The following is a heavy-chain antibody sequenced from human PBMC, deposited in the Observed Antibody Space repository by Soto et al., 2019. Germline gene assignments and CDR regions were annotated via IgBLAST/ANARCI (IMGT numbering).Heavy chain of an antibody. CDR2: IYYSGST. CDR1: GGSISSYY. D-gene: IGHD3-9*01. V-gene: IGHV4-59*01. Sequence: SETLSLTCTASGGSISSYYWSWIRQPPGKGLEWIGYIYYSGSTNYNPSLKSRVTISVDTSKNQFSLKLSSVTAADTAVYYCARAAPYYDILTGSHYYGMDVWGQGTTVTVSS. J-gene: IGHJ6*02. CDR3: ARAAPYYDILTGSHYYGMDV.